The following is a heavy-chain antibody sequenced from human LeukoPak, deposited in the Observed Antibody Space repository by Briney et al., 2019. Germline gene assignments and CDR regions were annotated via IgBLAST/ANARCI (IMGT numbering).Heavy chain of an antibody. Sequence: GASMKVSCKTSGYIFTHYYIQWVRQAPGQGFEWMGWINPNGNGAKYAQQFQGRLTMTTDTSIDTAYMELSGLKSDDTAVYYCARVYSSGYDMREFDYWGQGTLDTVSS. CDR2: INPNGNGA. J-gene: IGHJ4*02. CDR3: ARVYSSGYDMREFDY. CDR1: GYIFTHYY. V-gene: IGHV1-2*02. D-gene: IGHD5-12*01.